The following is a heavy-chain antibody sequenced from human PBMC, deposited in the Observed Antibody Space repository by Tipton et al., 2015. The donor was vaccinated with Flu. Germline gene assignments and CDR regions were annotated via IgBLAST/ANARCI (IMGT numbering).Heavy chain of an antibody. V-gene: IGHV4-31*03. CDR2: IYYSGTT. CDR1: GASISSGGYY. D-gene: IGHD2-21*02. CDR3: ARDAGDLYWYFDV. Sequence: TLSLTCTVSGASISSGGYYWSWIRQHPGRGPEWIGSIYYSGTTYYNPSLKSRVSISVDTSQNQFSLKLTSAAAADTATYFCARDAGDLYWYFDVWGRGTVVSVSS. J-gene: IGHJ2*01.